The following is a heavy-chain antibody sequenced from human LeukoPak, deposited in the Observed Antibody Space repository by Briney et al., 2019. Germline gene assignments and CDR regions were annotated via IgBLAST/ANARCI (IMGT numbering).Heavy chain of an antibody. CDR1: GFNFDDYA. D-gene: IGHD6-6*01. CDR3: ATVAGSSLSRNYFDP. V-gene: IGHV3-9*01. Sequence: GGSLGLSCAASGFNFDDYAMHWVRQPPGKGLEWVSVISWNSANIGYADSVKGRFTISRDNAKNSLYLQMNSLRDEDSAFYYCATVAGSSLSRNYFDPWGQGTLVTVSS. CDR2: ISWNSANI. J-gene: IGHJ5*02.